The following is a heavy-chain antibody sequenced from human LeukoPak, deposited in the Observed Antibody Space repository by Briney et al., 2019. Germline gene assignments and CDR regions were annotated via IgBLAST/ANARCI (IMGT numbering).Heavy chain of an antibody. CDR2: IITIFGTP. Sequence: SVKVSCKASGGTFSSYAVNWVRQAPGQGLEWMGGIITIFGTPDYAQKFQGRVTIIRDESTSTAHMELSSLRSEDTAVYYCASPVIAAAGHGAFNIWGQGTMVTVSS. D-gene: IGHD6-13*01. CDR3: ASPVIAAAGHGAFNI. CDR1: GGTFSSYA. J-gene: IGHJ3*02. V-gene: IGHV1-69*05.